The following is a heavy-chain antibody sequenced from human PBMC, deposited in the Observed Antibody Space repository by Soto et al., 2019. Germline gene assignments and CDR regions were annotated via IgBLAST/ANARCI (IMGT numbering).Heavy chain of an antibody. CDR2: ISYDGSNK. J-gene: IGHJ6*03. Sequence: QVQLVESGGGVVQPGRSLRLSGAAAGFTFSSYGMRCVRQAPCKVLEWVAVISYDGSNKYYADSVKGRFTISRDNSKNTLYLQMNSLRAEDTAVYYCAKDLLPLAYYYYYMDVWGKGTTVTVSS. D-gene: IGHD2-15*01. CDR3: AKDLLPLAYYYYYMDV. CDR1: GFTFSSYG. V-gene: IGHV3-30*18.